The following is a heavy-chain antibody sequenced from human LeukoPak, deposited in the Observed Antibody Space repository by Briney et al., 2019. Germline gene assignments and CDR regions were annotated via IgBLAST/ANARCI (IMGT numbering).Heavy chain of an antibody. CDR1: GFTFDDYA. CDR3: AKDMRYYDSSGLFDY. Sequence: GGSLRLSCAASGFTFDDYAMHWVRQAPGKGLEWVSGISWNSGSIGYADSVKGRFTISRDNAKNSLYLQMNSLRAEDTALYYCAKDMRYYDSSGLFDYWGQGTLVTVSS. V-gene: IGHV3-9*01. D-gene: IGHD3-22*01. J-gene: IGHJ4*02. CDR2: ISWNSGSI.